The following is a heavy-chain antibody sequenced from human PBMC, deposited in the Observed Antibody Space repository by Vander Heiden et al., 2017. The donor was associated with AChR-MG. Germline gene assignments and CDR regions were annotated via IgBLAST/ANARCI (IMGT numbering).Heavy chain of an antibody. CDR3: ARDWGFDY. Sequence: QVQLVEPGGGVVQPGRSLRLSCAASGFTFSSYAMHWVRQAPGKGLEWVAVISYDGSNKYYADSVKGRFTISRDNSKNTLYLQMNSLRAEDTAVYYCARDWGFDYWGQGTLVTVSS. D-gene: IGHD3-16*01. CDR1: GFTFSSYA. V-gene: IGHV3-30-3*01. CDR2: ISYDGSNK. J-gene: IGHJ4*02.